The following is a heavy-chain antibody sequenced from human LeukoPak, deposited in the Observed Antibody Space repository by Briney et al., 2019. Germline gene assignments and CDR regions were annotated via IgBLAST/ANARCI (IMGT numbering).Heavy chain of an antibody. CDR1: GFTFSSYS. V-gene: IGHV3-48*02. D-gene: IGHD3-16*02. Sequence: GGSLRLSCAASGFTFSSYSMNWVRQAPGKGLEWVSYISSSSTTIYYADSVKGRFTISRDNAKNSLYLQMNSLRDEDTAVYYCVYRASSLSGMDVWGEGTTVTVSS. CDR3: VYRASSLSGMDV. J-gene: IGHJ6*03. CDR2: ISSSSTTI.